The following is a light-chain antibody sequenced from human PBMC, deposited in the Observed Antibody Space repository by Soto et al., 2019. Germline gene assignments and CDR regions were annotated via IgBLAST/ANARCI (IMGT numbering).Light chain of an antibody. Sequence: EIVLTQSPGTLSLSPGERATLSCRASQSVSSSYLAWYQQKPGQAPRLLIYGASSRATGIPDRFSGSESGTDFTLTISRLEPEDFAVYYCQQYGSSPTFCQGTRLEIE. V-gene: IGKV3-20*01. CDR2: GAS. CDR1: QSVSSSY. CDR3: QQYGSSPT. J-gene: IGKJ5*01.